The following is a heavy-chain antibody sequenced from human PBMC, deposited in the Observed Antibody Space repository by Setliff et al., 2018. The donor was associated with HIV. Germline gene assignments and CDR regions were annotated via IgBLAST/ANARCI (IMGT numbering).Heavy chain of an antibody. CDR1: GGSFSGYY. CDR3: ARQGVDYGDPNDY. CDR2: INHSGST. V-gene: IGHV4-34*01. Sequence: SETLSLTCAVYGGSFSGYYWSWIRQPPGKGLEWIGEINHSGSTYYSPSLKSRVTISVDTSKNQFSLKLTSVTAADTAFYYCARQGVDYGDPNDYWGQGTLVTVSS. J-gene: IGHJ4*02. D-gene: IGHD4-17*01.